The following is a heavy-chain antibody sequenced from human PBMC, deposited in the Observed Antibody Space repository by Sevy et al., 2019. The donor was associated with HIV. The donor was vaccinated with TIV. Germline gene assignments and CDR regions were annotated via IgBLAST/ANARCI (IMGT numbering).Heavy chain of an antibody. V-gene: IGHV4-59*01. CDR3: GRDNWGSIDY. J-gene: IGHJ4*02. CDR2: AYYNGGT. Sequence: SETLSLTCTVSGGSLNTYGWSWIRQPPGKGLEWIGYAYYNGGTNYNPSLKSRLTILVGTSERQFSLQLSSVTPADTAIYYCGRDNWGSIDYWGQGVLVTVSS. CDR1: GGSLNTYG. D-gene: IGHD7-27*01.